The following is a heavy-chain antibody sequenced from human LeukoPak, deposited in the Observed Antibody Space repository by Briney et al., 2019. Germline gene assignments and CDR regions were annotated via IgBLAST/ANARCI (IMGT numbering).Heavy chain of an antibody. D-gene: IGHD3-22*01. CDR3: ARGPPHTYYYDSSGYPYYYYYYGMDV. CDR1: GGSFSGYY. CDR2: INHSGST. V-gene: IGHV4-34*01. Sequence: PSETLSLTCAVYGGSFSGYYWSWIRQPPGKGLEWIGEINHSGSTNYNPSLKSRVTISVDTSKNQFSLKLSSVTAADTAVYYCARGPPHTYYYDSSGYPYYYYYYGMDVWGQGTTVTVSS. J-gene: IGHJ6*02.